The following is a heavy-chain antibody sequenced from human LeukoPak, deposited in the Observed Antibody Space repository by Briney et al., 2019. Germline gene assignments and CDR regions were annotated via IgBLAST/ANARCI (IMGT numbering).Heavy chain of an antibody. CDR2: IYYSGST. CDR1: GGSISSYY. D-gene: IGHD4-17*01. J-gene: IGHJ4*02. Sequence: PSETLSPTCTVSGGSISSYYWSWIRQPPGKGLEWIGYIYYSGSTNYNPSLKSRVTISVDTSKNQFSLKLSSVTAADTAVYYCARPHDYGDYFSFGYWGQGTLVTVSS. V-gene: IGHV4-59*01. CDR3: ARPHDYGDYFSFGY.